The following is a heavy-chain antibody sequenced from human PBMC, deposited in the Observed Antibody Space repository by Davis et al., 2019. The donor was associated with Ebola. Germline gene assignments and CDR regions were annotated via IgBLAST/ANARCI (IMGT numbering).Heavy chain of an antibody. CDR2: IYSGGST. CDR1: GFTVSSNY. D-gene: IGHD3-22*01. Sequence: PGGSLRLSCAASGFTVSSNYMSWVRQAPGKGLEWVSVIYSGGSTYYADSVKGRFTISRDNSKNTLYLQMNSLRAEDTAVYYCATGYYYDSSGLVDYWGQGTLVTVSS. J-gene: IGHJ4*02. V-gene: IGHV3-66*01. CDR3: ATGYYYDSSGLVDY.